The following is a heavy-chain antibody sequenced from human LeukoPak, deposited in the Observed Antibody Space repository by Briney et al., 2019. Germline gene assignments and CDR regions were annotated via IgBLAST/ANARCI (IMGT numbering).Heavy chain of an antibody. CDR2: ISGSGGST. CDR1: GFTFSSYA. V-gene: IGHV3-23*01. Sequence: QPGGSLRLSCAASGFTFSSYAMSWVRQAPGKGLEWVSAISGSGGSTYYADSVKGRFTISRDNSKNTLYLQMNSLRAEDTAVYYCAILIVVVPAAADAFDIWGQGTMVTVSS. D-gene: IGHD2-2*01. J-gene: IGHJ3*02. CDR3: AILIVVVPAAADAFDI.